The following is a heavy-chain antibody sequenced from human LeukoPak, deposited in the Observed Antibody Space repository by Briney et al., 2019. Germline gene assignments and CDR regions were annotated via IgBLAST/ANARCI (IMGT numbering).Heavy chain of an antibody. CDR3: ARWGWTQDYGDAWGVDS. J-gene: IGHJ4*02. Sequence: GGSLRLSCAASGFTFSSYAMSWVRQAPGKGLEWVPAISGSGGSTYYADSVKGRFTISRDNSKNTLYLQMNSLRAEDTAVYYCARWGWTQDYGDAWGVDSWGQGALVTVSS. D-gene: IGHD4-17*01. CDR1: GFTFSSYA. CDR2: ISGSGGST. V-gene: IGHV3-23*01.